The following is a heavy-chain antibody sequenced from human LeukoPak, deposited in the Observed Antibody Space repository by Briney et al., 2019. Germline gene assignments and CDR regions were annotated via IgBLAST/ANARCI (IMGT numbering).Heavy chain of an antibody. J-gene: IGHJ3*02. V-gene: IGHV3-33*08. CDR2: IWYDGSNK. CDR3: ARPPMVRGVIITGDDVFDI. Sequence: PGGSLRLSCAASGFTVNTNYMTWVRQAPGKGLEWVAVIWYDGSNKYYADSVKGRFTISRDNSKNTLYLQMNSLKAEDTAVYYCARPPMVRGVIITGDDVFDIWGQGTLVTVSS. D-gene: IGHD3-10*01. CDR1: GFTVNTNY.